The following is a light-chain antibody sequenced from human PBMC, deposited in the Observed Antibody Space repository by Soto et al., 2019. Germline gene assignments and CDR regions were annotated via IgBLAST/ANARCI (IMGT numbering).Light chain of an antibody. Sequence: QSVLTQPPSVSAAPGQQVSISCSGSSSNIGDNYVSWHQHLPATAPTLVVDDNDRRPSGIPGRFSGSTSGTSATLVITGLQSGDEADYYCGTWDDSMDGNYLFGTGTKVTVL. J-gene: IGLJ1*01. V-gene: IGLV1-51*01. CDR3: GTWDDSMDGNYL. CDR1: SSNIGDNY. CDR2: DND.